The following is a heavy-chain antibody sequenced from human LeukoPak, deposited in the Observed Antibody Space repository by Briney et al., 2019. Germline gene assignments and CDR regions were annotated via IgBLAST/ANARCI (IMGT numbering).Heavy chain of an antibody. Sequence: SSVKVSRKGSGGTLISYAISGVGQAPGEGGEGRGGVIPIIGTANYAQKFRGTVTLPADESTSTAYMELSSLRSEDTAVYYCARNTIFGVVTPFDYWGQGTLVTVSS. CDR3: ARNTIFGVVTPFDY. V-gene: IGHV1-69*13. CDR1: GGTLISYA. D-gene: IGHD3-3*01. J-gene: IGHJ4*02. CDR2: VIPIIGTA.